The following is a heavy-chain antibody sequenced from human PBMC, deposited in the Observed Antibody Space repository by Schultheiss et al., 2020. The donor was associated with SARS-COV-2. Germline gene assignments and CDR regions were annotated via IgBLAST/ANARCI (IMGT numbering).Heavy chain of an antibody. CDR2: IYTSGST. V-gene: IGHV4-59*10. CDR1: GGSFSGYY. D-gene: IGHD2-8*01. CDR3: ARGPNFGSMGDV. J-gene: IGHJ6*02. Sequence: SETLSLTCAVYGGSFSGYYWSWIRQPAGKGLEWIGRIYTSGSTNYNPSLKSRVTMSVDTSKNQFSLKLSSVTAADTAVYYCARGPNFGSMGDVWGQGTTVTVSS.